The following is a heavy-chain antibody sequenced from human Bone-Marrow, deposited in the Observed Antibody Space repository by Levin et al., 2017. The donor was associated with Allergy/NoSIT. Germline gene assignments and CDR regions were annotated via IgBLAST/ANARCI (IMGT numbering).Heavy chain of an antibody. CDR2: VYFSGST. CDR1: GGSVGSSSYY. J-gene: IGHJ4*02. Sequence: SQTLSLTCTVSGGSVGSSSYYWSWIRQPPGKGLEWIGHVYFSGSTDYRPSLKSRVTISVDTSKNQFSLNLTSVTAADTAVYYCARADIFVPVGAKYWGQGTLVTVSS. CDR3: ARADIFVPVGAKY. V-gene: IGHV4-61*01. D-gene: IGHD2-8*02.